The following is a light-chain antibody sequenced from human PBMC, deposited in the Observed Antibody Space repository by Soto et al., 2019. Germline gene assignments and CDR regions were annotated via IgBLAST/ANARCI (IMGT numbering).Light chain of an antibody. Sequence: EVVLTQSPAPLSLSPGERATLSCRASQTVGGHFAWYQQKPGQAPRLLIYGASNRATGIPDRFSGSGSGTDFTLTISRLEPEDFAVYYCQQYGSSGTFGQGTKVDIK. CDR2: GAS. CDR1: QTVGGH. V-gene: IGKV3-20*01. J-gene: IGKJ1*01. CDR3: QQYGSSGT.